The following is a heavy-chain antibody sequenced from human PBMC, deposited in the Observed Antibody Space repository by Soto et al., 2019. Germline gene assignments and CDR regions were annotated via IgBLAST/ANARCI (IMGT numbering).Heavy chain of an antibody. Sequence: SETLSLTCAVYGGSFSGYFWSWIRQPPGKGLEWIGEINHSGSTNYNPSLKSRVTMSVDTSKNQFSLKLSSVTAADTAVYYCARGEQSIDYWGQRTLVTVSS. CDR1: GGSFSGYF. CDR3: ARGEQSIDY. J-gene: IGHJ4*02. CDR2: INHSGST. V-gene: IGHV4-34*01.